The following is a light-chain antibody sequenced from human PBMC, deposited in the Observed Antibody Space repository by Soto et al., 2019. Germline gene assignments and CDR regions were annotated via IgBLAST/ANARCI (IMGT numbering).Light chain of an antibody. V-gene: IGLV1-40*01. CDR3: GSWDSSLSAYV. CDR1: SSNIGAGFD. Sequence: QSVLTQPPSVSGAPGQRVTISCTGSSSNIGAGFDVHWYHQIAGTAPKLLIYGNSNRPSGVPDRFSGSKSGTSATLGITGFQTGDEADHYCGSWDSSLSAYVFGTGTKVTVL. J-gene: IGLJ1*01. CDR2: GNS.